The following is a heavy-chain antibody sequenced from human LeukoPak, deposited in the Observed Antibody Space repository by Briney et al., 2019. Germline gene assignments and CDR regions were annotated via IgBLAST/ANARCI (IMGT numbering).Heavy chain of an antibody. V-gene: IGHV3-30*03. D-gene: IGHD1-26*01. CDR2: ISYDGSNK. Sequence: GGSLRLSCAASGFTFSSYSMNWVRQAPGKGLEWVAVISYDGSNKYCADSVKGRFTISRDNSKNTLYLQMNSLRAEDTAMYYCARAWGSGTYGGVDYWGQGTLVTVSS. CDR1: GFTFSSYS. J-gene: IGHJ4*02. CDR3: ARAWGSGTYGGVDY.